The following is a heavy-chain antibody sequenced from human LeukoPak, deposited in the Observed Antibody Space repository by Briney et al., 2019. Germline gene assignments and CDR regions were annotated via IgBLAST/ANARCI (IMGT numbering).Heavy chain of an antibody. CDR2: IYYSGST. CDR1: GGSISSYY. Sequence: SETLSLTCTVSGGSISSYYWSWLRQPPGKGLEWIGYIYYSGSTNYNPSLKSRVTISVDTSKNQFSLKLSSVTAADTAVYYCARESWYFDLWGRGTLVTVSS. CDR3: ARESWYFDL. J-gene: IGHJ2*01. V-gene: IGHV4-59*01.